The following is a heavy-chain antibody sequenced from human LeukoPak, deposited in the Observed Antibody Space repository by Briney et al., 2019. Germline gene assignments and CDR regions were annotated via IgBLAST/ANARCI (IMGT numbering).Heavy chain of an antibody. D-gene: IGHD3-16*01. V-gene: IGHV3-30*02. CDR1: GFTFSSYG. Sequence: GGSLRLSCAASGFTFSSYGMHWVPQAPGKGLEWVAFIRYDGSNKYYADSVKGRFTISRDNSKNTLYLHVNSLRPEDTAVYYCARAPYGDNGYTAEVADYWGQGTLVTVSS. CDR3: ARAPYGDNGYTAEVADY. CDR2: IRYDGSNK. J-gene: IGHJ4*02.